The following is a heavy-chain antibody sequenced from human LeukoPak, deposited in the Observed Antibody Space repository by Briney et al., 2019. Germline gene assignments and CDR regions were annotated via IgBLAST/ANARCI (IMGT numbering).Heavy chain of an antibody. CDR3: ARGQYYSKSFQH. D-gene: IGHD3-10*01. CDR1: GYTFSSYD. V-gene: IGHV1-8*01. CDR2: LNPNSGNT. J-gene: IGHJ1*01. Sequence: GASVKVSCKASGYTFSSYDINWVRQATGQGLEWMGWLNPNSGNTGFAQKFQGRVTMTRNTSISTAYMELSSLRSEDTAVYYCARGQYYSKSFQHWGQGTLVTVSS.